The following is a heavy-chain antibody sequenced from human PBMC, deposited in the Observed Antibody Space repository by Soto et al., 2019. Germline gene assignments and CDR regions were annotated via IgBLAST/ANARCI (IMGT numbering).Heavy chain of an antibody. CDR2: IYSGGST. D-gene: IGHD6-13*01. CDR3: ARVRQQKLFSLRYDYYGMDV. V-gene: IGHV3-53*02. Sequence: EVQLVETGGGLIQPGGSLRLSCAASGFTVSSNYMSWVRQAPGKGLEWVSVIYSGGSTYYADSVKGRFTISRDNSKNTLYLHMNSLRAEDTAVYYCARVRQQKLFSLRYDYYGMDVW. J-gene: IGHJ6*01. CDR1: GFTVSSNY.